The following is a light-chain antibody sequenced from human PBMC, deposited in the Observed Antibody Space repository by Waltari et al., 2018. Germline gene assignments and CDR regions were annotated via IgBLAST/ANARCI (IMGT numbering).Light chain of an antibody. Sequence: QSVLTQPPSVSGAPGQRVTNSCTGTSSTTYVIHWYQQLPGTAPKLLNYGNNKRPSGVADRFLAAKAATSAARAITGVQAEDEDTCCCQCYDSSLGAPTWVFGGGTKLTVL. CDR3: QCYDSSLGAPTWV. J-gene: IGLJ3*02. V-gene: IGLV1-40*01. CDR2: GNN. CDR1: SSTTYV.